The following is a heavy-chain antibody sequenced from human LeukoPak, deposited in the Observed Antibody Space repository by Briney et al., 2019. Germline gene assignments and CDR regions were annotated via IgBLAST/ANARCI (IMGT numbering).Heavy chain of an antibody. J-gene: IGHJ3*02. Sequence: GRSLRLSCAASGFTFSTYAMHWVRQAPGKGLEWVAVMSYDGNNKFYADSVKGRFTISRDNSENTLYLQMNSLRAEDTAVYYCARPYDSRASWSALDIWGQGTLVTVSS. D-gene: IGHD3-22*01. CDR3: ARPYDSRASWSALDI. CDR2: MSYDGNNK. V-gene: IGHV3-30-3*01. CDR1: GFTFSTYA.